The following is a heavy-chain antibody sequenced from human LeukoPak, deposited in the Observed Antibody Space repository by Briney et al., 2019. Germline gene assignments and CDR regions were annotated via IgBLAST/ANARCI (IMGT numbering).Heavy chain of an antibody. V-gene: IGHV4-34*12. J-gene: IGHJ4*02. D-gene: IGHD2-21*02. CDR1: GGSFSGYY. CDR3: ARVIDCGGDCSRYFDY. CDR2: IIHSGST. Sequence: PSETLSLTCAVYGGSFSGYYWSWIRQPPGKGLEWIGEIIHSGSTNYNPSLKSRVTISVDTSKNQFSLKLSSVTAADTAVYYCARVIDCGGDCSRYFDYWGQGTLVTVSS.